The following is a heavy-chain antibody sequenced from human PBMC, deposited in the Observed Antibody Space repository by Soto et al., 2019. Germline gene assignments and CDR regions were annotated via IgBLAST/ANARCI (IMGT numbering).Heavy chain of an antibody. Sequence: GGSLRLSCAASGFTFSSYGMHWVRQAPGKGLEWVAVIWYDGSNKYYADSVKGRFTISRDNSKNTLYLQMNSLRAEDTAVYYCAKDTSPNYYELTFYNYWGQGTLVTVSS. CDR1: GFTFSSYG. J-gene: IGHJ4*02. D-gene: IGHD3-22*01. V-gene: IGHV3-33*06. CDR3: AKDTSPNYYELTFYNY. CDR2: IWYDGSNK.